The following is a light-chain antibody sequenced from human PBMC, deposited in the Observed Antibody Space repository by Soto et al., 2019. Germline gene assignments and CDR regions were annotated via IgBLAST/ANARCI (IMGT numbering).Light chain of an antibody. V-gene: IGKV3-20*01. Sequence: EIVLTQSPGTLSLSPGERATLSCRASQSVSSSYLGWYQQKPGQAPRLLIYGASGRATGIPDRFSGSGSGTDSTLTISILAPEDFAVYYCQHYGGSPSFTFGPGTKVDIK. J-gene: IGKJ3*01. CDR1: QSVSSSY. CDR2: GAS. CDR3: QHYGGSPSFT.